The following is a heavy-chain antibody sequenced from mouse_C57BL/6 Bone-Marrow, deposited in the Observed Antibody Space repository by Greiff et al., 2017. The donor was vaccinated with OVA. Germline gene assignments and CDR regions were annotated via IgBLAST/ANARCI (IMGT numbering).Heavy chain of an antibody. Sequence: EVKLMESGPGLVKPSQSLSLTCSVTGYSITSGYYWNWIRQFPGNKLEWMGYISYDGSTNYNPSLKNRISITRDTSKNQLFLKLKSVTTEDTATYKCARGDIYYYGRSYCGCFDDWGTGTTVTVSS. J-gene: IGHJ1*03. CDR2: ISYDGST. CDR1: GYSITSGYY. V-gene: IGHV3-6*01. D-gene: IGHD1-1*01. CDR3: ARGDIYYYGRSYCGCFDD.